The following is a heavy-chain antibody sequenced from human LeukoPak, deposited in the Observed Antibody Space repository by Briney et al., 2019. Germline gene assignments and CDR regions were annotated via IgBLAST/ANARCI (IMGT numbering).Heavy chain of an antibody. J-gene: IGHJ4*02. D-gene: IGHD3-3*01. CDR3: ARALYDFWSDYTLDY. V-gene: IGHV3-66*02. Sequence: GGSLRLSCAASGFTVSSNYMSWVRQAPGKGLEWVSVIYSGGSTYYADSVKGRFTISRDNSKNTLYLQMNSLRAEDTAVYYCARALYDFWSDYTLDYWGQGTLVTVSS. CDR2: IYSGGST. CDR1: GFTVSSNY.